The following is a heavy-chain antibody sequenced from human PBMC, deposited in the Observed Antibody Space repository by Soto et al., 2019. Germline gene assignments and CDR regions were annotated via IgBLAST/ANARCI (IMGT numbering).Heavy chain of an antibody. Sequence: QVPLQQWGAGLLKPSETLSLTCAVYGGSFSGYYWSWIRQPPGKGLEWIGEIYHSGSTNYNPSLKSRVTISVDTSKNQFSLKLSSVTAADTAVYYCARGSPYSGYAWWGQGTLVTVSS. CDR3: ARGSPYSGYAW. J-gene: IGHJ4*02. CDR1: GGSFSGYY. D-gene: IGHD5-12*01. CDR2: IYHSGST. V-gene: IGHV4-34*01.